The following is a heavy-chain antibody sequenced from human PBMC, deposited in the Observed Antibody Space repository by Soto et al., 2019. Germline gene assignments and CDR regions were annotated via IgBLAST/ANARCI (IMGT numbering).Heavy chain of an antibody. V-gene: IGHV3-30-3*01. Sequence: VQLLESGGGLVQPGGSRRLSCAASGFTFSSYAMHWVRQAPGKGLEWVAVISYDGSNKYYADSVKGRFTISRDNSKNTLYLQMNSLRAEDTAVYYCARDLYCSSTSCPFGMDVWGQGTTVTVSS. D-gene: IGHD2-2*01. CDR1: GFTFSSYA. CDR2: ISYDGSNK. CDR3: ARDLYCSSTSCPFGMDV. J-gene: IGHJ6*02.